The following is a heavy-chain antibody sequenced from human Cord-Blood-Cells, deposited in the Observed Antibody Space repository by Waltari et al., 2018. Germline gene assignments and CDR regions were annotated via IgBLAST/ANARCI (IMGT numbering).Heavy chain of an antibody. V-gene: IGHV4-59*11. D-gene: IGHD3-3*01. J-gene: IGHJ5*02. CDR1: GGPLSSHY. CDR3: ARGGWYYDFWSGANWFDP. Sequence: QVQLQESGPGLVKPSETLSLTCPVSGGPLSSHYWRWSRHPPGKGLEWIGYIYYSGSTNYNPSLKSRVTISVDTSKNQFSLKLSSVTAADTAVYYCARGGWYYDFWSGANWFDPWGQGTLVTVSS. CDR2: IYYSGST.